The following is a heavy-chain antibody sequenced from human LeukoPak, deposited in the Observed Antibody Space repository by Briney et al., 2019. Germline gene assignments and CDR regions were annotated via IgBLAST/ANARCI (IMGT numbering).Heavy chain of an antibody. J-gene: IGHJ6*02. D-gene: IGHD7-27*01. CDR1: GYTFTGYG. V-gene: IGHV1-18*01. CDR2: ISAYNGNT. CDR3: ARDLTGDPHYYFYYGMDV. Sequence: ASVKVSCKASGYTFTGYGISWVRQAPGQGLEWMGWISAYNGNTNYAQKLQGRVTMTTDTSTSTAYMELRSLRSDDTAVYYCARDLTGDPHYYFYYGMDVWGQGTTVTVSS.